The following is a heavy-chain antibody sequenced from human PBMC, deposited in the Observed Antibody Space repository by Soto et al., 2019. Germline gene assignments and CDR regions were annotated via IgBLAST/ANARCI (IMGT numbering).Heavy chain of an antibody. V-gene: IGHV4-31*03. J-gene: IGHJ2*01. CDR3: ARGVYSTYGYWYFDI. CDR2: IYYSGST. D-gene: IGHD4-4*01. Sequence: QVQLQESGPGLVKPSQTLSLTCTVSGGSISSGGYYWSWIRQPPGKGLEWIGYIYYSGSTYYNPSLKSRVTISVETSKNQFSLKLSALTAAATAVYYCARGVYSTYGYWYFDIWGRGTLVTGSS. CDR1: GGSISSGGYY.